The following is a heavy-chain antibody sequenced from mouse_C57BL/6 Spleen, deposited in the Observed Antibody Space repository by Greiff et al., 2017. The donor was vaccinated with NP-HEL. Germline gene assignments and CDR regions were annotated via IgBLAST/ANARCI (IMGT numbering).Heavy chain of an antibody. CDR2: IYPGSGNT. J-gene: IGHJ4*01. D-gene: IGHD2-4*01. V-gene: IGHV1-76*01. CDR3: AREGWDYPYYYAMDY. CDR1: GYTFTDYY. Sequence: VQLQQSGAELVRPGASVKLSCKASGYTFTDYYINWVKQRPGQGLEWIARIYPGSGNTYYNEKFKGKATLTAEKSSSTAYMQLSSLTSEDSAVYFCAREGWDYPYYYAMDYWGQGTSVTVSS.